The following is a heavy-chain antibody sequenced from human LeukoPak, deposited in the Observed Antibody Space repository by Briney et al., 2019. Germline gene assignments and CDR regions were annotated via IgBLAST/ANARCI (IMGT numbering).Heavy chain of an antibody. CDR2: IWYDGSNK. CDR3: ARRLYDYALPDY. D-gene: IGHD3-16*01. CDR1: GFTFSSYG. J-gene: IGHJ4*02. V-gene: IGHV3-33*01. Sequence: GRSLRLSCAASGFTFSSYGMHWVRQAPGKGLEWVAVIWYDGSNKYYADSVKGRFTISRDNSKNTLYLQMNSLRAEDTAVYYCARRLYDYALPDYWGQGTLVTVSS.